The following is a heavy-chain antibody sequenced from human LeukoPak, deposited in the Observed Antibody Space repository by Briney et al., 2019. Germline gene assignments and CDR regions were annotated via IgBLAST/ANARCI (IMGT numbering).Heavy chain of an antibody. CDR3: ARGSEYPVYFDY. Sequence: SETLSLTCTVSGGSISSSSYYWGWIRQPPGKGLEGIGSIYYSGSTYYNPSLKSRVTISVDTSKNQFSLRLSSVTAADTAVYYCARGSEYPVYFDYWGQGTLVTVSS. CDR1: GGSISSSSYY. V-gene: IGHV4-39*07. J-gene: IGHJ4*02. CDR2: IYYSGST. D-gene: IGHD2/OR15-2a*01.